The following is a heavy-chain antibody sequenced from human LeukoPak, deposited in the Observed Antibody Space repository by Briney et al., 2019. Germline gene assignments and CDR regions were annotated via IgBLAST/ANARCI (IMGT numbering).Heavy chain of an antibody. CDR1: GGTFSRYA. D-gene: IGHD1-26*01. Sequence: PLDVSCKASGGTFSRYAISWVRQATGQGIEWMGGIIPIFGTANYAQKFQGRVTITADESTSTAYMELSSLRSEDTAVYYCACVVGEGKANGVNDAFDIWGQGTMVTVSS. CDR3: ACVVGEGKANGVNDAFDI. CDR2: IIPIFGTA. V-gene: IGHV1-69*01. J-gene: IGHJ3*02.